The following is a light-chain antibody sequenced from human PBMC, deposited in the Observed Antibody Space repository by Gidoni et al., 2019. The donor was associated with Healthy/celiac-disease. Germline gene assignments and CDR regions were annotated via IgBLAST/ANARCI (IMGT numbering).Light chain of an antibody. CDR2: GKN. CDR1: SLRSYY. V-gene: IGLV3-19*01. Sequence: SSELTQDPAVSVALGQTVRITCQGDSLRSYYASWYQQKPGQARVLVIYGKNNRTSRIPDRFSGSSSGNTASLTITGAQAEDEADYYCNSRDSSGPYVFGTGTKVTVL. CDR3: NSRDSSGPYV. J-gene: IGLJ1*01.